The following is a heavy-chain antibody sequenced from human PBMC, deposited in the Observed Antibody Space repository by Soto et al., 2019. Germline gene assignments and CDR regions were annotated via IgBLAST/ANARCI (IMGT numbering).Heavy chain of an antibody. CDR1: GFTFTSYA. Sequence: LRLSCAASGFTFTSYAMSWVRQAPGKGLEWVSTISGGGSSTYYADSVKGRFTISRDNSENTLYLQMTSLRAEDTAVYYCAKDLCTYSSGSCYFDYWGQGTLVTVSS. J-gene: IGHJ4*02. CDR2: ISGGGSST. CDR3: AKDLCTYSSGSCYFDY. D-gene: IGHD6-19*01. V-gene: IGHV3-23*01.